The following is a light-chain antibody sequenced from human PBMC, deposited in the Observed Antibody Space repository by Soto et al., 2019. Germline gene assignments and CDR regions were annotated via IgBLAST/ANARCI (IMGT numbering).Light chain of an antibody. Sequence: AIRMTQSPSSLSASTGDRVTITCRASQGISSYLAWYQQKPGKAPKLLIYAASTLQSGVPSRFSGSGSGTDSTLTISCLQSEDFATYYCQQYYSYSTFGQGTKV. CDR1: QGISSY. CDR2: AAS. V-gene: IGKV1-8*01. J-gene: IGKJ1*01. CDR3: QQYYSYST.